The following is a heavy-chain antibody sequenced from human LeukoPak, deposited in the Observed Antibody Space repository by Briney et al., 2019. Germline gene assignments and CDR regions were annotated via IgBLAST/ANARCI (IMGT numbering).Heavy chain of an antibody. J-gene: IGHJ4*02. V-gene: IGHV1-18*01. CDR2: VSTYNHNT. CDR3: ALIPYCTTVTCFFLDY. CDR1: GGTFSSYA. D-gene: IGHD2-8*01. Sequence: GSSVKVSSKASGGTFSSYAISWVRQAPGQGLEWVGWVSTYNHNTNYAQNLQGRVTMTTDTSTTTAYMELRSLRSDDTAIYYCALIPYCTTVTCFFLDYWGQGTLVTVSS.